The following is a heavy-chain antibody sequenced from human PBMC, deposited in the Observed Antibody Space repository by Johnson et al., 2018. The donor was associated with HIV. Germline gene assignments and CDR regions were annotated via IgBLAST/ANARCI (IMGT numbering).Heavy chain of an antibody. CDR2: ISYDGSDK. J-gene: IGHJ3*02. D-gene: IGHD6-19*01. CDR1: DFTFSSYG. V-gene: IGHV3-30*03. Sequence: VQLVESGGGVVQPGRSLRLSCAASDFTFSSYGMHWVRQAPAKGLEWVAVISYDGSDKYYADSVKGRFTISRDNAKNSLYLQMNSLRAEDTALYYCARRGGSGWSAFDIWGQGTIVTVSS. CDR3: ARRGGSGWSAFDI.